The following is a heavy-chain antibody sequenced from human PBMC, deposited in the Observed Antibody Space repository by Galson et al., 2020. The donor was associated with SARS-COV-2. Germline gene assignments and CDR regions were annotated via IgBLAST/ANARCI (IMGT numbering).Heavy chain of an antibody. J-gene: IGHJ4*02. Sequence: SGPTLVKPTQTLTLTCTFSGFSLSTSGMCVSWIRQPPGKALEWLALIDWDDDKYFSTSLQTRLTISRDTSKNQVVLTMTNMDPVDTATYYCARIASYSGDFGMPDYWGQGTLVTVSS. D-gene: IGHD4-17*01. CDR1: GFSLSTSGMC. CDR3: ARIASYSGDFGMPDY. CDR2: IDWDDDK. V-gene: IGHV2-70*01.